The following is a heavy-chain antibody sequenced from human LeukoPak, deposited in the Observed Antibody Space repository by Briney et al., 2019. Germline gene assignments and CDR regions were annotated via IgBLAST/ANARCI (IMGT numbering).Heavy chain of an antibody. Sequence: PGGSLRLSCAASGFTFSSYAMSWVRQAPGKGLEWVAVISYDGSNKYYADSVKGRFTISRDNSKNTLYLQMNGLRAEDTAVYYCAKDLYLQYCRGSACYLNYYNMDVWGQGTTVAVSS. V-gene: IGHV3-30*18. J-gene: IGHJ6*02. D-gene: IGHD2-15*01. CDR1: GFTFSSYA. CDR3: AKDLYLQYCRGSACYLNYYNMDV. CDR2: ISYDGSNK.